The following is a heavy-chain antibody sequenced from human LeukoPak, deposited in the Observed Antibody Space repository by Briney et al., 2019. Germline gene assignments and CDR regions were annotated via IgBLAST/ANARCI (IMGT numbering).Heavy chain of an antibody. J-gene: IGHJ4*02. Sequence: SGTLSLTCAVSGGSISSSNWWSWVRQPPGKGLEWIGESDHSGGTKYIPSLKSRVTISVDRSKNQFSLKMTSVTAEDTAIYYCARGDWWSFDLWGQGTLVTVSS. V-gene: IGHV4-4*02. CDR3: ARGDWWSFDL. CDR2: SDHSGGT. CDR1: GGSISSSNW. D-gene: IGHD2-8*02.